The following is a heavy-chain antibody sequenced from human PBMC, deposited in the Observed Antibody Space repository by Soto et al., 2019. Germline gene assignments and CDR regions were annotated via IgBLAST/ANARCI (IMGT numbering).Heavy chain of an antibody. CDR3: VRDLWGFDY. CDR2: IRHTGDEI. Sequence: GWSLRLSCSSSVFTFIDFSMHWVRQAPGKGLEYVAVIRHTGDEIYYADSVKGGFTISRDNSNNMLYLQMGNLRPEDTAVYYCVRDLWGFDYWGQGTLVTVSS. D-gene: IGHD2-21*01. CDR1: VFTFIDFS. J-gene: IGHJ4*02. V-gene: IGHV3-64D*06.